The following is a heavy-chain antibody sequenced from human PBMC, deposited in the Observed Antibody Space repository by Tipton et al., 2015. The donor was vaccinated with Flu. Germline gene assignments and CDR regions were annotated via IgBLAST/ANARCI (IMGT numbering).Heavy chain of an antibody. D-gene: IGHD1-26*01. V-gene: IGHV4-4*07. CDR1: GGSISSYY. Sequence: TLSLTCTVSGGSISSYYWSWIRQPAGKGLEWIGRIYTSGSTNYNPSLKSRVTISVDSSKNQFSLKLSSVTAADTAVYYCARGEVSEWELYSVYWGQGTLVTVSS. CDR3: ARGEVSEWELYSVY. J-gene: IGHJ4*02. CDR2: IYTSGST.